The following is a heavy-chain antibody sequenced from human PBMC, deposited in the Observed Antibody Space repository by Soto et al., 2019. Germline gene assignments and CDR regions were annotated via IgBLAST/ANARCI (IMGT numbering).Heavy chain of an antibody. V-gene: IGHV4-4*02. CDR1: GGSISSSNW. D-gene: IGHD3-22*01. CDR2: IYHSGST. CDR3: ARGNYYDSSGYYYGLYYFAY. J-gene: IGHJ4*02. Sequence: SETLSLTCAVSGGSISSSNWWSWVRQPPGKGLEWIGEIYHSGSTNYNPSLKSRVTISVDKSKNQFSLKLSSVTAADTAVYYCARGNYYDSSGYYYGLYYFAYWGQGTLVTVSS.